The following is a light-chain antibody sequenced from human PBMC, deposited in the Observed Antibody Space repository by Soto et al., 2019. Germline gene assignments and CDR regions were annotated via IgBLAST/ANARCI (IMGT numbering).Light chain of an antibody. CDR3: QQYNNWPWT. J-gene: IGKJ1*01. V-gene: IGKV3-15*01. CDR2: GAS. Sequence: EIVMTQSPATLSVSPGERATLSCRASQSVSINLAWYQQKPGQAPRLLIYGASTRATGIPARFSGSGSGTEFTLTISSLQSEEFAVYYCQQYNNWPWTVGQGTKVDIK. CDR1: QSVSIN.